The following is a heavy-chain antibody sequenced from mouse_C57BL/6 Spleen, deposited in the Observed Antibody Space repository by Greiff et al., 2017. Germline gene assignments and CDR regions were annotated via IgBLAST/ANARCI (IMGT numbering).Heavy chain of an antibody. Sequence: QVQLQQPGAELVMPGASVKLSCKASGYTFTSYWMHWVKQRPGQGLEWIGEIDPSDSYTNYNQKFKGKSTLTVDKSSSTAYMQLSSLTSEDSAVYYVARFTTVVARYFDVWGTGTTVTVSS. J-gene: IGHJ1*03. CDR1: GYTFTSYW. V-gene: IGHV1-69*01. CDR3: ARFTTVVARYFDV. CDR2: IDPSDSYT. D-gene: IGHD1-1*01.